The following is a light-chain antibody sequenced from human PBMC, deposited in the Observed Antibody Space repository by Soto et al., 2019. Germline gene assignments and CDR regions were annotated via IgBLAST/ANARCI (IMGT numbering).Light chain of an antibody. Sequence: IVLTQSPGTLSLSPGERATLSCRARQTGSNSYLAWYQQKSGQAPRLLIYGVSTRATGIPDRFTGSGSGTEFDLTISSLEPEDFAVYICQHYGYPQWTFGSGTKVEIK. CDR1: QTGSNSY. J-gene: IGKJ1*01. CDR3: QHYGYPQWT. V-gene: IGKV3-20*01. CDR2: GVS.